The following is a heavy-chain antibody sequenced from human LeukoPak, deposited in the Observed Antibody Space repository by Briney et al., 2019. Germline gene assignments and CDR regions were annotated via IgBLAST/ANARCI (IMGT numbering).Heavy chain of an antibody. CDR1: GGSISSYY. D-gene: IGHD3-3*01. Sequence: PSETLSLTCTVSGGSISSYYWSWIRQPPGKGLEWIGYIYYSGSTNYNPSLKSRVTISVDTSKNQFSLKLSSVTAADTAVYYCARGGSYDFWSGCAFDIRGQGTMVTVSS. V-gene: IGHV4-59*01. CDR3: ARGGSYDFWSGCAFDI. J-gene: IGHJ3*02. CDR2: IYYSGST.